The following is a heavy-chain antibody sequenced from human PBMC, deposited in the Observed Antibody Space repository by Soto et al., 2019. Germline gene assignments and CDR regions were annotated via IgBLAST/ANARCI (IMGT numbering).Heavy chain of an antibody. J-gene: IGHJ5*02. V-gene: IGHV1-8*01. CDR2: MNPNSGNT. Sequence: ASVKVSCKASGYTFTSYDINWVRQATGQGLEWMGWMNPNSGNTGYAQKFQGRVTMTRNTSISTAYMELSSLRSEDTAVYYCARTSIVGATTNWFDPGGQGALVTVAS. CDR3: ARTSIVGATTNWFDP. D-gene: IGHD1-26*01. CDR1: GYTFTSYD.